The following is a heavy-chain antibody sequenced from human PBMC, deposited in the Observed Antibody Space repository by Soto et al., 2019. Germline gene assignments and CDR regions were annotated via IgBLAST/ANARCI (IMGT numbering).Heavy chain of an antibody. D-gene: IGHD3-16*02. Sequence: SETLSLTCSVSGVSISSYYWSWIRQPPGMGLEWIGYISHTGDTNSNPSLTSRVSISVDSSKNQFSLKVTSVTAAYTAVYYCARGYTDFVDWGQGTLVTVSS. CDR1: GVSISSYY. CDR2: ISHTGDT. J-gene: IGHJ4*02. V-gene: IGHV4-59*01. CDR3: ARGYTDFVD.